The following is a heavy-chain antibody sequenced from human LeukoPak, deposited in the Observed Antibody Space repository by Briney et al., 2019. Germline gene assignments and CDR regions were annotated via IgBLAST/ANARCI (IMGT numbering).Heavy chain of an antibody. CDR2: IYYSGST. CDR3: ARDRSTSSAGFDP. J-gene: IGHJ5*02. D-gene: IGHD2-2*01. V-gene: IGHV4-59*01. CDR1: GGSISSYY. Sequence: SETLSLTCTVSGGSISSYYWSWIRQPPGKGLEWIGYIYYSGSTNYNPSLKSRVTISVDTSKNQFSLKLSSVTAADTAVYYCARDRSTSSAGFDPWGQGTLVTVSS.